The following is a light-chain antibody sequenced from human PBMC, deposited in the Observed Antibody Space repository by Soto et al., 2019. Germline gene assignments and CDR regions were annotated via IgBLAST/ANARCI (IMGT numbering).Light chain of an antibody. CDR1: QSVSGY. V-gene: IGKV3-11*01. CDR2: ADS. CDR3: QQRYNWPIT. Sequence: EIVLTHSPATLFLSPGETATLSCRASQSVSGYIGWYQQKPGQAPRLVIYADSNRATGIPARFSGSGSGTDFTLTISSLETEDFSVYYCQQRYNWPITFGQGTRLEIK. J-gene: IGKJ5*01.